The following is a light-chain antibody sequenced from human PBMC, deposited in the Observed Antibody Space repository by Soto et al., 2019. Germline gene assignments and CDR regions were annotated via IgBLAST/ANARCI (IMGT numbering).Light chain of an antibody. CDR1: SSNIGSNY. J-gene: IGLJ2*01. CDR2: RNN. V-gene: IGLV1-47*01. CDR3: AAWDDSLSGR. Sequence: QSVLTQPPSASGTPGQRVTISCSGSSSNIGSNYVYWYQHLPGTAPKLLIYRNNQRPSGVPDRFTGSKSGTSASLAISGLRSEDEADYYCAAWDDSLSGRFGGGTQLTVL.